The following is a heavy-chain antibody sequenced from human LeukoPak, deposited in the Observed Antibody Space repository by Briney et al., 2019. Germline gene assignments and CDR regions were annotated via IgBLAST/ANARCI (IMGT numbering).Heavy chain of an antibody. Sequence: GGSLRLSCDASEFIFSDYDMNWVRQAPGKGLEGVAHISASGRTNYYADAVKGRFTISRDNAKTSLYLQMNSLRAEDMALYYCAKDSYSGYSSSLDYWGQGTLVTVSS. J-gene: IGHJ4*02. V-gene: IGHV3-48*03. CDR1: EFIFSDYD. D-gene: IGHD6-13*01. CDR2: ISASGRTN. CDR3: AKDSYSGYSSSLDY.